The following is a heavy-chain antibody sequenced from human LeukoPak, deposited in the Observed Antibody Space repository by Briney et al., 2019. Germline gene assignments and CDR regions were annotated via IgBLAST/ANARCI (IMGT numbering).Heavy chain of an antibody. CDR3: ARDGIEGDSSRYYVGAFDI. J-gene: IGHJ3*02. D-gene: IGHD3-22*01. Sequence: GGSLRLSCAASGFAFSSYSMNWVRQTPGKGLEWLSYISSSGSTINYADSVKGRFTITRDNAKSSLFLQMDSLRDEDTALYYCARDGIEGDSSRYYVGAFDIWGRATMVTVSS. CDR1: GFAFSSYS. V-gene: IGHV3-48*02. CDR2: ISSSGSTI.